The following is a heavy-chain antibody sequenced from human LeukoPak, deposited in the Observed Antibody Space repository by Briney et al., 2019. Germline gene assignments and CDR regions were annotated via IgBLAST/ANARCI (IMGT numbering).Heavy chain of an antibody. CDR1: GFTFSGYW. V-gene: IGHV3-7*01. D-gene: IGHD1-26*01. Sequence: PGGSLRLSCAASGFTFSGYWMTWVRQAPGEGREWVVNIIEDGALRYYVDSVKGGLTISRDNTKKSLYLQMNSLRAEDTAVYYCARVGKNGWDFDHWGQGTLVTVSS. CDR2: IIEDGALR. J-gene: IGHJ4*02. CDR3: ARVGKNGWDFDH.